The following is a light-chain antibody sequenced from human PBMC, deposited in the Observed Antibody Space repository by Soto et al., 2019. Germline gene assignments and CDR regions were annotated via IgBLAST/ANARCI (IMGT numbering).Light chain of an antibody. V-gene: IGLV1-47*01. J-gene: IGLJ2*01. CDR3: AAWDDSLSVV. CDR2: RNN. Sequence: QAVVTQPPSASGTPGQRVTISCSGSSSNIGSNYVYWYQQLPGTAPKLLIYRNNQRPSGVPDRFSGSKSGTSASLAISGLRSEDEPDYYCAAWDDSLSVVFGGGTKLTVL. CDR1: SSNIGSNY.